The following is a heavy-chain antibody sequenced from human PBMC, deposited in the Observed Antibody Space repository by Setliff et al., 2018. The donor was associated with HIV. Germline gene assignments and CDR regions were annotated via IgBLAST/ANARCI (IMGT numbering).Heavy chain of an antibody. J-gene: IGHJ6*03. CDR2: ISSRSTNI. D-gene: IGHD2-15*01. Sequence: GGPLRLSCAASGFTFSSYTMTWVRQAPGKGLEWVSSISSRSTNIYYEDSLKGRFTISRDNAKNSLYLQMNSLRAEDTAVYYCARVEYWGLPYYYYYMDVWGKGTSVTVSS. CDR1: GFTFSSYT. CDR3: ARVEYWGLPYYYYYMDV. V-gene: IGHV3-21*01.